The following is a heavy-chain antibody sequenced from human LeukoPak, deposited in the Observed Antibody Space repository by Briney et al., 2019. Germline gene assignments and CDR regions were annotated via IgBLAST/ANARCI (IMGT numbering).Heavy chain of an antibody. Sequence: SETLSLTCNVSGGSITNYYWTWIRQAPGKELEWIGNIYYSGITDYNPALQSRVSMSVDTAKNHFSLKLTSVTAADTAVYSCARGGSHRYFDLWGRGTLVTVSA. CDR1: GGSITNYY. J-gene: IGHJ2*01. CDR2: IYYSGIT. CDR3: ARGGSHRYFDL. V-gene: IGHV4-59*01.